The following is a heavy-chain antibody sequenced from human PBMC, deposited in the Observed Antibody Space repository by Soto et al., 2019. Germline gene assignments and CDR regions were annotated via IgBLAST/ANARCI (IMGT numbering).Heavy chain of an antibody. CDR1: GGTFSSYS. CDR2: IIPIFGTA. Sequence: QVQLVQSGAEVKKPGSAVKVSCKASGGTFSSYSINWVRQAPGQGLEWMGEIIPIFGTANYAQKFQGRVTITADESTSTSYMGLSSLRSENTAVYYCARDGGRHSGGIDYWGHGTLVTVSS. J-gene: IGHJ4*01. V-gene: IGHV1-69*01. CDR3: ARDGGRHSGGIDY. D-gene: IGHD1-26*01.